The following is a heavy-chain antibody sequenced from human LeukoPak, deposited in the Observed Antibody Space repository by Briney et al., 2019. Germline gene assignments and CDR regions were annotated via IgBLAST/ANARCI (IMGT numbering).Heavy chain of an antibody. CDR2: INTNTGNP. CDR1: GGTFSSYA. J-gene: IGHJ4*02. Sequence: ASVKVSCKASGGTFSSYAMNWVRQAPGQGLEWMGWINTNTGNPTYAQGFTGRFVFSLDTSVSTAYLQISSLKAEDTAVYYCAKGTTVTTLYYFDYWGQGTLVTVSS. V-gene: IGHV7-4-1*02. D-gene: IGHD4-17*01. CDR3: AKGTTVTTLYYFDY.